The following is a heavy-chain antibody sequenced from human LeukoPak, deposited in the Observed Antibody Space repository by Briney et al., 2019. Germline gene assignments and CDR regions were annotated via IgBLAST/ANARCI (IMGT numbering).Heavy chain of an antibody. CDR3: ARDFTVTTRLFDY. CDR1: GFTFGSYS. D-gene: IGHD4-17*01. CDR2: ISSSSSYI. J-gene: IGHJ4*02. V-gene: IGHV3-21*01. Sequence: GGSLRLSCAASGFTFGSYSMNWVRQAPGKGLEWVSSISSSSSYIYYADSVKGRFTISRDNAKNSLYLQMNSLRAEDTAVYYCARDFTVTTRLFDYWGQGTLVTVSS.